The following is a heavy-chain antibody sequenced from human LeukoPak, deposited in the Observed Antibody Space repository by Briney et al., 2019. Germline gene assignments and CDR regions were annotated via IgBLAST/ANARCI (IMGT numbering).Heavy chain of an antibody. D-gene: IGHD3-10*01. CDR1: GGSFSGYY. V-gene: IGHV4-34*01. CDR2: INHSGST. J-gene: IGHJ6*02. CDR3: ARGSLWFGELFRHYYYYYGMDV. Sequence: SGTPSLPCAVYGGSFSGYYWSWIRQPPGKGPEGVGEINHSGSTNYNPSLKSRVTISVDTSKNQFSLKLSSVTAADTAVYYCARGSLWFGELFRHYYYYYGMDVWGQGTTVTVSS.